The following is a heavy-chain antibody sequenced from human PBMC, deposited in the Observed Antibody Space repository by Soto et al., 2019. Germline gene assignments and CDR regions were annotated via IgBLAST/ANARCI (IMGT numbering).Heavy chain of an antibody. V-gene: IGHV3-74*01. CDR3: ARDGHYDSSGSLDP. D-gene: IGHD3-22*01. Sequence: PGGSLRLSCAASGFTFSSYWMHWVRQAPGKGLVWVSRINSDGSSTSYADSVKGRFTFSGDNAKNTLYLQMNSLRAEDTAVYYCARDGHYDSSGSLDPRGQGTLVTVSS. J-gene: IGHJ5*02. CDR2: INSDGSST. CDR1: GFTFSSYW.